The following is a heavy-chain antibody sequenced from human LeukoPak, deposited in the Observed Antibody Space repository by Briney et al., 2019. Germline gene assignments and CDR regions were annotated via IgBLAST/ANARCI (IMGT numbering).Heavy chain of an antibody. CDR1: GYTFTSYG. V-gene: IGHV1-2*02. J-gene: IGHJ4*02. CDR3: ARDFPVPSDY. Sequence: ASVKVSCKASGYTFTSYGISWVRQAPGQGLEWMGWINPNSGGTNYAQKFQGRVTMTRDTSISTAYMELSRLRSDDTAVYYCARDFPVPSDYWGQGTLVTVSS. CDR2: INPNSGGT.